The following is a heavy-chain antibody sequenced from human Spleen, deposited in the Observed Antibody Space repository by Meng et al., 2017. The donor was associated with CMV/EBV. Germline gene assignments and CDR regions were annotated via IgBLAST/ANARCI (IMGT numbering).Heavy chain of an antibody. CDR2: IRPDGSEK. CDR1: GFFFSDYW. Sequence: LSCLGFGFFFSDYWMAWVRQAPGKGLEWLANIRPDGSEKYYVDSVRGRFTISRDNARNSLYLQLNSLRVEDAAIYYCARYGVVAATDSWGQGTLVTVSS. V-gene: IGHV3-7*01. D-gene: IGHD1-26*01. CDR3: ARYGVVAATDS. J-gene: IGHJ4*02.